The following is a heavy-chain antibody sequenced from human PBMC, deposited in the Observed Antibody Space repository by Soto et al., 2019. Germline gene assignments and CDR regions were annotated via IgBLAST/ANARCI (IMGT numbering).Heavy chain of an antibody. CDR3: AKFQRYFDRTGYLDA. CDR1: GFGFDITC. J-gene: IGHJ5*02. D-gene: IGHD3-9*01. CDR2: IYPGDSDT. V-gene: IGHV5-51*01. Sequence: GESLKISCKGSGFGFDITCLAWLRRVPGKGLEWVGIIYPGDSDTRYSPSLEGRVTLSVDKSITTAYLHLTSLKESDTGTYYCAKFQRYFDRTGYLDAWGQGTPVTVSS.